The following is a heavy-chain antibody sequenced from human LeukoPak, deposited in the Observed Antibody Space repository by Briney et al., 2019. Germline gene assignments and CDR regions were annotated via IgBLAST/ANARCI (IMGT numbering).Heavy chain of an antibody. CDR1: GYTVTGFY. V-gene: IGHV1-2*06. CDR3: AVYSSSWRAFDV. CDR2: INPNSGGT. J-gene: IGHJ3*01. Sequence: ASVKVSCKASGYTVTGFYMHWVRQAPGQGLEWMGRINPNSGGTDFAQKFQGRVSMTRDTSITTAYLELSRLRFDDTAVYFCAVYSSSWRAFDVWGQGTMVTVSS. D-gene: IGHD2-2*01.